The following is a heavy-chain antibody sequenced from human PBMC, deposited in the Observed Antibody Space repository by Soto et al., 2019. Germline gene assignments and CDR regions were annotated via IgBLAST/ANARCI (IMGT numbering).Heavy chain of an antibody. Sequence: SETLSLTCAVYGGSFSGYYWSWIRQPPGKGLEWIGEINHSGSTNYNPSLKSRVTISVDTSKNQFSLKLSSVTAADTAVYYCASSPYSSGWYFYWGQGTLVTVSS. CDR2: INHSGST. J-gene: IGHJ4*02. D-gene: IGHD6-19*01. CDR3: ASSPYSSGWYFY. CDR1: GGSFSGYY. V-gene: IGHV4-34*01.